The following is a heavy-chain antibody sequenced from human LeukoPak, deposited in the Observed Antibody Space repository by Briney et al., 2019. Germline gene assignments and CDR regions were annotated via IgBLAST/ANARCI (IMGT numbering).Heavy chain of an antibody. V-gene: IGHV3-48*03. CDR3: ARGSYSSGDAFDI. Sequence: PGGSLRLSCAASGFTFSSYEMNWVRQAPGKGLEWVSYISSSGSTIYYADSVKGRFTISRDNAKNSLYLQMNSLRAEDTAVYYCARGSYSSGDAFDIWGQGTMVTVSS. D-gene: IGHD6-19*01. J-gene: IGHJ3*02. CDR1: GFTFSSYE. CDR2: ISSSGSTI.